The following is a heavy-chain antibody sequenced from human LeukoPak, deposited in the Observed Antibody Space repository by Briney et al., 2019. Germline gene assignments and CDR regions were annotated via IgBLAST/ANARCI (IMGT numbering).Heavy chain of an antibody. V-gene: IGHV4-39*01. CDR1: GGSISSSSYY. J-gene: IGHJ5*02. CDR3: ARSELFWSGPATMGWFDP. Sequence: SETLSLTCTVSGGSISSSSYYWGWIRQPPGKGLEWIGSIYYSGSTYYNPSLKSRVTISVDTSKNQFSLKLSSVTAADTAVYYCARSELFWSGPATMGWFDPWGPGTLVTVSS. CDR2: IYYSGST. D-gene: IGHD3-3*01.